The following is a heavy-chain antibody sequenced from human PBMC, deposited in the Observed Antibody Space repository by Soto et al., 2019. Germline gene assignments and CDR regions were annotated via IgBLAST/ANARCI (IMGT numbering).Heavy chain of an antibody. Sequence: EVQLVESGGGLVKPGGSLRLACAASGFTFSDAWMSWVRQAPGKGLECVGRMKSKNDGGTIEYAAPVKGRFTISRDDSKHALYVEMISLTTEDKAVYACTTGGGFWGQGTLGTVSS. V-gene: IGHV3-15*01. CDR3: TTGGGF. CDR1: GFTFSDAW. CDR2: MKSKNDGGTI. D-gene: IGHD3-16*01. J-gene: IGHJ4*02.